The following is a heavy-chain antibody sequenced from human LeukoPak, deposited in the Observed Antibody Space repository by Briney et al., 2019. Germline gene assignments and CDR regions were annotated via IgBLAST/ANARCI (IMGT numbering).Heavy chain of an antibody. Sequence: GGSLRLSCAASGLTFSSYVMSWVRQAPGKGLEWVANIKEDGSEKYYVDSVKGRFTISRDNAKNSLYLQMNSLRAEDTAVYYCARDIGRDCFDYWGQGTLVTASS. D-gene: IGHD5-24*01. CDR1: GLTFSSYV. J-gene: IGHJ4*02. V-gene: IGHV3-7*04. CDR3: ARDIGRDCFDY. CDR2: IKEDGSEK.